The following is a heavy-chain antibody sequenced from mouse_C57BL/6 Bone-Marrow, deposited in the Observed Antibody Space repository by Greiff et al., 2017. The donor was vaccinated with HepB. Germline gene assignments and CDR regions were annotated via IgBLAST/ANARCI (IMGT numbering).Heavy chain of an antibody. CDR2: INPNNGGT. Sequence: VQLQQSGPELVKPGASVKMSCKASGYTFTDYNMHWVKQSHGKSLEWIGYINPNNGGTSYNQKFKGKATLTVNKSSSTAYMELRSLTSEDSAVYYCARHSSGTAPLSDYWGQGTTPLVSS. CDR3: ARHSSGTAPLSDY. J-gene: IGHJ2*01. D-gene: IGHD1-1*01. CDR1: GYTFTDYN. V-gene: IGHV1-22*01.